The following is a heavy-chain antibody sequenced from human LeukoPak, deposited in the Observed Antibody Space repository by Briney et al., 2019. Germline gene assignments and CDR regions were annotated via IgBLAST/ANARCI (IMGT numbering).Heavy chain of an antibody. Sequence: SETLSLTCTVSGYSISSDYYWGWVRQPPGKGLEWIGSIYHSGSTYYNPSLKSRVTISVDTSKNQFSLKLSSVTAADTAVYYCARAAGTFDYWGQGTLVTVSS. CDR3: ARAAGTFDY. CDR1: GYSISSDYY. CDR2: IYHSGST. J-gene: IGHJ4*02. D-gene: IGHD6-13*01. V-gene: IGHV4-38-2*02.